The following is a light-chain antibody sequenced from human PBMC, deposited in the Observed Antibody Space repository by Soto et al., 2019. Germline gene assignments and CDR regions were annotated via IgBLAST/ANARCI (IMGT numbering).Light chain of an antibody. CDR1: SSDVGGYNY. CDR3: SSHTSSSTLVV. J-gene: IGLJ2*01. V-gene: IGLV2-14*01. CDR2: DVS. Sequence: QSALTQPASVSGSPGQSITISCTGTSSDVGGYNYVSWYQRHPGKAPKLMIYDVSNRPSGVSNRFSGSKSGNTASLTIPGLQAEDEADYYCSSHTSSSTLVVFGGGTKVTVL.